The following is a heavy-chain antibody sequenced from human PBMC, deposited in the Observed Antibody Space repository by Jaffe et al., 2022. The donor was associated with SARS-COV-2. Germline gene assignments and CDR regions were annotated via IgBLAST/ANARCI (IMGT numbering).Heavy chain of an antibody. CDR3: ARDILLWFGEPYGMDV. V-gene: IGHV3-48*02. J-gene: IGHJ6*02. Sequence: EVQLVESGGGLVQPGGSLRLSCAASGFTFSSYSMNWVRQAPGKGLEWVSYISSSSSTIYYADSVKGRFTISRDNAKNSLYLQMNSLRDEDTAVYYCARDILLWFGEPYGMDVWGQGTTVTVSS. CDR1: GFTFSSYS. CDR2: ISSSSSTI. D-gene: IGHD3-10*01.